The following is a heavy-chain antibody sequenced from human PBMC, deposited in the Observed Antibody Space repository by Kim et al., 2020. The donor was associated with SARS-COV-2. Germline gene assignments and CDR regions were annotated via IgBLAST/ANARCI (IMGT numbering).Heavy chain of an antibody. D-gene: IGHD1-20*01. J-gene: IGHJ4*02. CDR1: GYTFISYG. V-gene: IGHV1-3*01. Sequence: ASVKVSCKASGYTFISYGIHWVRQAPGQRLEWMGWINVGNGNIKYSQKFQGRITITRDTSASTAYMELSSLRSEDTAVFYCARGVITATPSEFDYWGQGTLVTVSS. CDR2: INVGNGNI. CDR3: ARGVITATPSEFDY.